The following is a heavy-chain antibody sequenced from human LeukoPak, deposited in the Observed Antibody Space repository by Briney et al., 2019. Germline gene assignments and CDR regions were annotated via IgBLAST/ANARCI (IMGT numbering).Heavy chain of an antibody. V-gene: IGHV3-74*01. CDR1: RFTFSNFW. Sequence: GGSLRLSCAAPRFTFSNFWMHWVRQAPGKGLVWVSRLNSDGSSTVYADSVKGRFTISRDNAKNTLYLQMNSLRAEDTAVYYCARSPYCSSTSCYHFDYWGQGTLVTVSS. CDR3: ARSPYCSSTSCYHFDY. CDR2: LNSDGSST. D-gene: IGHD2-2*01. J-gene: IGHJ4*02.